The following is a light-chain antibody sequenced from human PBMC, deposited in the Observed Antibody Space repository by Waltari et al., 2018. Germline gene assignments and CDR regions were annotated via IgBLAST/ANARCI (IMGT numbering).Light chain of an antibody. CDR2: DVS. CDR1: SSDVGGYNY. Sequence: QSALTQPRPVSGSPGQSVTISCTGPSSDVGGYNYVPWYQQHPGKAPKLIIYDVSKRPSGVPDRFSGSKSGNTASLTISGLQADIEADYYCCSYAGSYTWVFGGGTKLTVL. CDR3: CSYAGSYTWV. V-gene: IGLV2-11*01. J-gene: IGLJ3*02.